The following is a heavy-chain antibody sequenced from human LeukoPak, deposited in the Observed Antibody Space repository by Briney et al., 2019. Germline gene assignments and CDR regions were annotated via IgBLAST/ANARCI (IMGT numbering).Heavy chain of an antibody. CDR1: GYTFTGYY. Sequence: SVKVSCKASGYTFTGYYMHWVRQAPGQGLEWMGWINPNSGGTNYAQKFQGRVTITADKSTSTAYMELSSLRSEDTAVYYCARAGVADAFDIWGQGTMVTVSS. CDR3: ARAGVADAFDI. V-gene: IGHV1-2*02. CDR2: INPNSGGT. J-gene: IGHJ3*02. D-gene: IGHD2-8*01.